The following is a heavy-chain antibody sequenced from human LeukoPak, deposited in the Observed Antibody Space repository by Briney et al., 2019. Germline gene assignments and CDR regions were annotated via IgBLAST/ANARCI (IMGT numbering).Heavy chain of an antibody. J-gene: IGHJ4*02. CDR1: GVSFSCYY. Sequence: PSEIVSLTCAVYGVSFSCYYWSWIRQPPGKGLEWIGEINHSGSTNYNPSLKSRVTISVDTSKNQFSLKLSSVTAADTAVYYCARGAARRGFDYWGQGTLVPVSS. D-gene: IGHD6-6*01. CDR2: INHSGST. V-gene: IGHV4-34*01. CDR3: ARGAARRGFDY.